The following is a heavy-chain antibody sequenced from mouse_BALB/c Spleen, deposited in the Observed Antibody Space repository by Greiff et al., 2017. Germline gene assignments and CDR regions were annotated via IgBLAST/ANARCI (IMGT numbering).Heavy chain of an antibody. D-gene: IGHD4-1*01. CDR1: GYTFTSYT. CDR3: ARLGRGDYFDY. V-gene: IGHV1-4*02. CDR2: INPSSGYT. J-gene: IGHJ2*01. Sequence: QVQLKESAAELARPGASVKMSCKASGYTFTSYTMHWVKQRPGQGLEWIGYINPSSGYTEYNQKFKDKTTLTADKSSSTAYMQLSSLTSEDSAVYYCARLGRGDYFDYWGQGTTLTVSS.